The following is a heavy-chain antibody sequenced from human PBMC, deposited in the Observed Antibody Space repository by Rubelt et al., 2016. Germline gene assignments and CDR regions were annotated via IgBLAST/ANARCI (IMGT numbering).Heavy chain of an antibody. V-gene: IGHV3-11*01. Sequence: GKGLEWVSAISGSGGSIYYADSVKGRFTISRDNAKNSLYLQMNSLRAEDTAVYYCARDRRFRVDTAMTQYYYYYGMDVWGQGTTVTVSS. D-gene: IGHD5-18*01. J-gene: IGHJ6*02. CDR3: ARDRRFRVDTAMTQYYYYYGMDV. CDR2: ISGSGGSI.